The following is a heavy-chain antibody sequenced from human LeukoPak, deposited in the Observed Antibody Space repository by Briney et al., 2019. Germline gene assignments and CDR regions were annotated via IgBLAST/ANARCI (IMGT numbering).Heavy chain of an antibody. CDR1: GGTFSSYA. D-gene: IGHD3-10*01. CDR2: IIPILGIA. CDR3: AHGSGSYYIDY. Sequence: ASVKVSCKASGGTFSSYAISWVRQAPGQGLEWMGRIIPILGIANYAQKFQGRVTITADKSTSTAYMELSSLRSEDTAVYYCAHGSGSYYIDYWGQGTLVTVPS. J-gene: IGHJ4*02. V-gene: IGHV1-69*04.